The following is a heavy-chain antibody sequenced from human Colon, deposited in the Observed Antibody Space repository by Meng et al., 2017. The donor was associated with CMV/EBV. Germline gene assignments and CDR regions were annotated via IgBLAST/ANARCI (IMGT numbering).Heavy chain of an antibody. CDR1: GFTFSDYA. D-gene: IGHD4-17*01. Sequence: GESLKISCAASGFTFSDYAMGWVRQAPGKGLEWVSAITGRSTDTYYAHSVKGRFTISRDNSNSTAYMELSGLRPDDTAVYYCAREGVTTTDDAFDTWGQGTMVTVSS. CDR3: AREGVTTTDDAFDT. J-gene: IGHJ3*02. V-gene: IGHV3-23*01. CDR2: ITGRSTDT.